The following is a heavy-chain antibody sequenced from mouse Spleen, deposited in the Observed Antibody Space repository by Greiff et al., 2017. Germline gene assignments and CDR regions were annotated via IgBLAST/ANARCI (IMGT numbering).Heavy chain of an antibody. D-gene: IGHD2-14*01. CDR3: AREVRRGDWYFDV. CDR1: GYTFTSYT. V-gene: IGHV1-4*01. J-gene: IGHJ1*01. Sequence: VQLQESGAELARPGASVKMSCKASGYTFTSYTMHWVKQRPGQGLEWIGYINPSSGYTKYNQKFKDKATLTADKSSSTAYMQLSSLTSEDSAVYYCAREVRRGDWYFDVWGAGTTVTVSS. CDR2: INPSSGYT.